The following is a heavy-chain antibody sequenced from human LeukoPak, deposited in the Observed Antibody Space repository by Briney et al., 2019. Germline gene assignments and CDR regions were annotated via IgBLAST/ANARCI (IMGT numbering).Heavy chain of an antibody. CDR3: GRRLTQYDCFDP. J-gene: IGHJ5*02. CDR2: TYYRSTWYN. V-gene: IGHV6-1*01. CDR1: GDSVSSNSVT. Sequence: SQTLSLTCAISGDSVSSNSVTWNWIRQSPSRGLEWLGRTYYRSTWYNDYAVSVRGRITVNPDTSKNQFSLHLNSVTPEDTAVYYCGRRLTQYDCFDPWGQGILVTVSS. D-gene: IGHD2-2*01.